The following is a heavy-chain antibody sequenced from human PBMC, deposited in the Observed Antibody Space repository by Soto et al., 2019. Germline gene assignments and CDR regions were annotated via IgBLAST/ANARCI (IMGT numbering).Heavy chain of an antibody. CDR3: ARGQIVYPSYYYYYMDV. Sequence: SETLSLTCAVYGGSFSGYYWSWIRQPPGKGLEWIGEINHSGSTNYNPSLKSRVTISVDTSKNQFSLKLSSVTAADTAVYYCARGQIVYPSYYYYYMDVWGKGTTVTVSS. D-gene: IGHD3-22*01. CDR2: INHSGST. CDR1: GGSFSGYY. V-gene: IGHV4-34*01. J-gene: IGHJ6*03.